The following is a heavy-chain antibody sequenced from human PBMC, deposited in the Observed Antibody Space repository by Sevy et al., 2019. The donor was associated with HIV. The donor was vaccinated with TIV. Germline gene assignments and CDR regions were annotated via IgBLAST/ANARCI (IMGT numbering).Heavy chain of an antibody. J-gene: IGHJ4*02. V-gene: IGHV3-23*01. D-gene: IGHD2-8*01. Sequence: GGSLRLSFAASGFTFNIYSMSWVRQTPGKGLEWVATLSFGCGKINHADSVKGRFTMSTDDSKNAVYLQMNNLRVEDTAIYYCAREGCTKPHDYWGQGTLVTVSS. CDR3: AREGCTKPHDY. CDR1: GFTFNIYS. CDR2: LSFGCGKI.